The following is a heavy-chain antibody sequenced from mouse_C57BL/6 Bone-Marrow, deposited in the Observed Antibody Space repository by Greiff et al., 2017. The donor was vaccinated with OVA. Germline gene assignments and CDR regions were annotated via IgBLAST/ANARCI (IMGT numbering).Heavy chain of an antibody. CDR2: LYPGDGDT. J-gene: IGHJ2*01. Sequence: LVESGPELVKPGASVKISCKASGYAFSSSWLNWVKQRPGKGLEWIGRLYPGDGDTNYNGRFKGKATLTADKSSRTAYMQLSSLTSEDSAVYFCARHEDGYYASYFDYWGQGTTLTVSS. D-gene: IGHD2-3*01. CDR3: ARHEDGYYASYFDY. V-gene: IGHV1-82*01. CDR1: GYAFSSSW.